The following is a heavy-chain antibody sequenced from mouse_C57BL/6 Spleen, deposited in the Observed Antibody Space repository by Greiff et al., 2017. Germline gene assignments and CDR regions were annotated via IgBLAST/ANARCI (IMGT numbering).Heavy chain of an antibody. V-gene: IGHV5-17*01. CDR2: ISSGSSTI. D-gene: IGHD4-1*01. CDR1: GFTFSDYG. J-gene: IGHJ4*01. CDR3: ARGITGTPYYYAMDY. Sequence: EVQRVESGGGLVKPGGSLKLSCAASGFTFSDYGMHWVRQAPEKGLEWVAYISSGSSTIYYADTVKGRFTISRDNAKNTLFLQMTSLRSEDTAMYYCARGITGTPYYYAMDYWGQGTSVTVSS.